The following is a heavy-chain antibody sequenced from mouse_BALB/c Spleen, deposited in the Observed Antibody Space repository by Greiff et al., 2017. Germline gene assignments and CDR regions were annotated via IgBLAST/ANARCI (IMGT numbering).Heavy chain of an antibody. J-gene: IGHJ4*01. CDR3: ARGGNYVVMDY. Sequence: VQLQQSGPELVKPGASVKMSCKASGYTFTSYVMHWVKQKPGHGLEWIGYITPYNDGTKYNEKFKGKATLTSDKSSSTAYMELSSLTSEDSAVYYCARGGNYVVMDYWGQGTSVTVCS. CDR2: ITPYNDGT. D-gene: IGHD2-1*01. CDR1: GYTFTSYV. V-gene: IGHV1-14*01.